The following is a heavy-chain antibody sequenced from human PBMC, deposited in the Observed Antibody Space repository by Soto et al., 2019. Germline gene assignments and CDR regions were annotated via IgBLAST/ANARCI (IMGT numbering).Heavy chain of an antibody. CDR3: ARHLFTSTWSVDY. D-gene: IGHD6-13*01. J-gene: IGHJ4*02. Sequence: GESLKISCKGSGYSFTSYWIGWVRQMPGKGLEWMGIIYPGDSDTSYSPSFQGHVTISADKSISTAYLQWSSLKASDTAMYYCARHLFTSTWSVDYWGQGTLVTVSS. CDR1: GYSFTSYW. V-gene: IGHV5-51*01. CDR2: IYPGDSDT.